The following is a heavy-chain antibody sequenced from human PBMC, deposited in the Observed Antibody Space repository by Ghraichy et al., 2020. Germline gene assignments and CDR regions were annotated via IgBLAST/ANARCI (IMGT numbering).Heavy chain of an antibody. CDR2: MFYSGSP. V-gene: IGHV4-39*01. D-gene: IGHD3-10*01. Sequence: SETLSLTCTVSGGSIISSSYDWGWIRQPPGKGLEWIGNMFYSGSPYYNPSLESRVTISVDTSKNQFSLKLSSVTAADTAVYYCAPLVRGVMGSYLGSKWFEPWGQGTLVTVSS. CDR1: GGSIISSSYD. CDR3: APLVRGVMGSYLGSKWFEP. J-gene: IGHJ5*02.